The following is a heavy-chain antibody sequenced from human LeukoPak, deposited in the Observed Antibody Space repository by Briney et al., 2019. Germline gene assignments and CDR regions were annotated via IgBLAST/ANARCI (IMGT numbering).Heavy chain of an antibody. Sequence: GESLRLSCAASGFTFNIYTMYWVRQAPGKGLEWVSGIRHSDGNTYYADSVKGRFTISSDKSKNIPFLQMNSLRAEDTALYYCAKGQETESRLDSWGQGTLVTVSS. CDR3: AKGQETESRLDS. CDR1: GFTFNIYT. CDR2: IRHSDGNT. D-gene: IGHD1-1*01. V-gene: IGHV3-23*01. J-gene: IGHJ4*02.